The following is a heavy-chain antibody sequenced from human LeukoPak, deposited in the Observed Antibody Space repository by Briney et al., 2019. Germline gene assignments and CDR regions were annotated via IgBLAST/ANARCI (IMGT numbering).Heavy chain of an antibody. J-gene: IGHJ4*02. V-gene: IGHV7-4-1*02. D-gene: IGHD3-10*01. Sequence: ASVKVSCKASGYTFTSYAMNWVRQAPGQGLEWMGWINTNTGNPAYAQGFTGRFVFSLDTSVSTAYLQISSLKAEDTAVYYCARTPLLLWFGELRSYYFDYWGQGTLVAVSS. CDR1: GYTFTSYA. CDR2: INTNTGNP. CDR3: ARTPLLLWFGELRSYYFDY.